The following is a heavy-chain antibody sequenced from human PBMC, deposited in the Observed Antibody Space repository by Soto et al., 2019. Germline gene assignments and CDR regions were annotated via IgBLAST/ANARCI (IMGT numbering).Heavy chain of an antibody. CDR1: GGTFSSYT. D-gene: IGHD4-4*01. J-gene: IGHJ5*02. Sequence: ASVKVSCKASGGTFSSYTINWLRQAPGQGLEWMGRIIPIRGIANYAQKFQGRVTITGDKSTSTAYMELSSLRSEDTAVYYCARLGGVTTVTTIWFDPWGQGTLVTVS. V-gene: IGHV1-69*02. CDR2: IIPIRGIA. CDR3: ARLGGVTTVTTIWFDP.